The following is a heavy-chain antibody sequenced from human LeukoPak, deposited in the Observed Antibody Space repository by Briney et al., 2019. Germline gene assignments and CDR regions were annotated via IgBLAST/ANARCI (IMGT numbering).Heavy chain of an antibody. CDR1: GYTFTSYY. CDR2: INPSGGST. V-gene: IGHV1-46*01. D-gene: IGHD6-19*01. J-gene: IGHJ4*02. CDR3: ARALTSIAVAGTGLNY. Sequence: GASVKVSCKASGYTFTSYYMHWVRQAPGQGLEWMGIINPSGGSTNYAQKVQGRGTMTRDRSTSTVYMELRSLRSDDTAVYSCARALTSIAVAGTGLNYWGQGTLVTVSS.